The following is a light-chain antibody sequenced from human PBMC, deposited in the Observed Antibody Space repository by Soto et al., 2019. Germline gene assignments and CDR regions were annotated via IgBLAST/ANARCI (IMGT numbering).Light chain of an antibody. CDR2: GNS. CDR3: ISYTGSSTSYV. Sequence: QAVVTQPPSASGTPGQRVTLSCSGSSSNIGYNAVNWYQQLPGTAPKLLMHGNSQRPSGVPDRFSGSKSGNTASLTISGLQAEDEADYYCISYTGSSTSYVFGTGTKLTVL. CDR1: SSNIGYNA. J-gene: IGLJ1*01. V-gene: IGLV1-44*01.